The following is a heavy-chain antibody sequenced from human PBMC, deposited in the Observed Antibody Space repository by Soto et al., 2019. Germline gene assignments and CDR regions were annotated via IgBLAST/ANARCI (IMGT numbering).Heavy chain of an antibody. V-gene: IGHV1-18*01. CDR1: GYTFTSYG. J-gene: IGHJ6*03. Sequence: QVQLVQSGAEVKKPGASVKVSCKASGYTFTSYGISWVRQAPGQGLEWMGWISAYNGNTNYAQKLQGRVTMTTDTSTSTAYIELRSLRSDDTAVYYCARGQGVTIFGVVTYYMAVWGKGTTVTVSS. CDR3: ARGQGVTIFGVVTYYMAV. CDR2: ISAYNGNT. D-gene: IGHD3-3*01.